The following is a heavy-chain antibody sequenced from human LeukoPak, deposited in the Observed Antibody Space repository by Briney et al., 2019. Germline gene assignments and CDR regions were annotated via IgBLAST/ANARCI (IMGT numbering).Heavy chain of an antibody. J-gene: IGHJ2*01. D-gene: IGHD3-22*01. CDR1: GGSISSGGYY. CDR2: IYYSGST. Sequence: PSETLSLTCTVSGGSISSGGYYWSWIRQHPGKGLEWIGYIYYSGSTYYNPPLKSRVTISVDTSKNQFSLKLSSVTAADTAVYYCARGDSSGYYRYWYFDLWGRGTLVTVSS. V-gene: IGHV4-31*03. CDR3: ARGDSSGYYRYWYFDL.